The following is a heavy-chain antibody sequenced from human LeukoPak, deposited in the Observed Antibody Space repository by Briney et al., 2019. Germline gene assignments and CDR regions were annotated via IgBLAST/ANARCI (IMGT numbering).Heavy chain of an antibody. D-gene: IGHD2-15*01. CDR1: GFSFSYQG. CDR3: AKNGDRGAYCTGGTCYPYFYYYMDV. J-gene: IGHJ6*03. V-gene: IGHV3-21*04. CDR2: IGTSNSDR. Sequence: GGSLRLSCAGSGFSFSYQGMTWVRQAPGKGLEWVSSIGTSNSDRYYADSVKGRFTISRDNAKSSVYLQMNRLRAEDTAIYYCAKNGDRGAYCTGGTCYPYFYYYMDVWGKGTTVTVSS.